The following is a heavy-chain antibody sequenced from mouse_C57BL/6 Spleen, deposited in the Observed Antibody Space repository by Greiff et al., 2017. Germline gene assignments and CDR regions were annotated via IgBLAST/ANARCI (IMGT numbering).Heavy chain of an antibody. J-gene: IGHJ4*01. Sequence: VQLKQSGPELVKPGASVKISCKASGYTFTDYYMNWVKQSHGKSLEWIGDINPNNGGTSYNQKFKGKATLTVDKSSSTAYMELRSLTSEDSAVYYCARGITTVYAMDYWGQGTSVTVSS. V-gene: IGHV1-26*01. D-gene: IGHD1-1*01. CDR3: ARGITTVYAMDY. CDR1: GYTFTDYY. CDR2: INPNNGGT.